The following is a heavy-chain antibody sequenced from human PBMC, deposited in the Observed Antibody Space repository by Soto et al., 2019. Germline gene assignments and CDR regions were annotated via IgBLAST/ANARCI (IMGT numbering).Heavy chain of an antibody. CDR3: ARSMMVRGVLFDL. Sequence: GSLRLSCEASGFPFGNYHMSWVRQAPGKGLEWVAGISAGGDGTTYADSVRGRFTISRDESQNTLYLQMNNLRAEDTAVYYCARSMMVRGVLFDLWGRGSLVTVSS. D-gene: IGHD3-10*01. V-gene: IGHV3-23*01. J-gene: IGHJ4*02. CDR2: ISAGGDGT. CDR1: GFPFGNYH.